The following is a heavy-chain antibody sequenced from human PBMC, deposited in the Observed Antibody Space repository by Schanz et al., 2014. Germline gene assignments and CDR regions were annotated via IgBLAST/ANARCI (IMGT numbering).Heavy chain of an antibody. Sequence: QVQLVESGGGVVQPGRSLRLSCAASGFTFSNTWMSWVRQAPGKGLEWVSYISSSSSYTNYADSVKGRFTISRDNSKNTLYLLMNSLRAEDTAVYYCAKDLISGWSGFDYWGQGTLVTVSS. CDR3: AKDLISGWSGFDY. CDR2: ISSSSSYT. D-gene: IGHD6-19*01. CDR1: GFTFSNTW. J-gene: IGHJ4*02. V-gene: IGHV3-11*06.